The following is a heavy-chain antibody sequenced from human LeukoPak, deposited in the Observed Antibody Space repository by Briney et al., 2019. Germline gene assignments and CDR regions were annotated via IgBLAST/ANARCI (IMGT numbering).Heavy chain of an antibody. J-gene: IGHJ4*02. CDR2: IYYSGSS. CDR1: GVSVNSGDYL. CDR3: ARGGRPDY. D-gene: IGHD6-25*01. Sequence: SETLSLTCTVSGVSVNSGDYLWSWIRQPPGKGLEWIGYIYYSGSSYYNPSFRSRVTIAVDTSKNQFSLKLNSVTAADTAVYYCARGGRPDYWGQGTLVTVSS. V-gene: IGHV4-30-4*01.